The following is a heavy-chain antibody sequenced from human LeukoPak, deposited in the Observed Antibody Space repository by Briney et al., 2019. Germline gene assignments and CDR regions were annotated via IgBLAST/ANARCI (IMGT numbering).Heavy chain of an antibody. J-gene: IGHJ4*02. CDR3: AKGYCSGDSCPTIDF. Sequence: TGGSLRLSCAASGFTFSSYGMHWVRQAPGKGLEWVAFIRYDGSNKYYADSVKGRFTMSRDNSKNTLYLQMSSLRVEDTAVYYCAKGYCSGDSCPTIDFWGQGTLVTVSS. CDR2: IRYDGSNK. D-gene: IGHD2-15*01. CDR1: GFTFSSYG. V-gene: IGHV3-30*02.